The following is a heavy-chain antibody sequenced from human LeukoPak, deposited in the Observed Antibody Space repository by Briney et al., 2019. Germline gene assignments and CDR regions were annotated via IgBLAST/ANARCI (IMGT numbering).Heavy chain of an antibody. V-gene: IGHV3-7*01. J-gene: IGHJ4*02. Sequence: PGGSLRLSCAASGFKFSNYWMAWVRQAPGKGLEWAANINPDGSATFYVDPVKGRFTISRDNAKNSLYLQMNSLRVEDTAVYYCVRSIDYWGQGNLVTVSS. CDR1: GFKFSNYW. CDR3: VRSIDY. CDR2: INPDGSAT.